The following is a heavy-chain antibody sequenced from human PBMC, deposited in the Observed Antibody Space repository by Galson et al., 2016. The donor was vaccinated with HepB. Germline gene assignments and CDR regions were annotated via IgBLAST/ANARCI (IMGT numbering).Heavy chain of an antibody. CDR2: IFYSGSS. Sequence: TLSLTCTVSGGSISSADYYWSWIRQHAGKGLAWIGYIFYSGSSYYNPSLKSRVTISVDTSKNQFSLKLSSVTAADTAVYHCTSGLVRGVISFWGQGFLVSVSS. CDR1: GGSISSADYY. D-gene: IGHD3-10*01. V-gene: IGHV4-31*03. CDR3: TSGLVRGVISF. J-gene: IGHJ4*02.